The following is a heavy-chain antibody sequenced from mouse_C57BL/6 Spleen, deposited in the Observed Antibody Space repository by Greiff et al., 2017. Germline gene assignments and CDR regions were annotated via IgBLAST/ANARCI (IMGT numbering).Heavy chain of an antibody. D-gene: IGHD2-4*01. CDR3: AGWDYGGFAY. Sequence: VQLKQSGPELVKPGASVKMSCKASGYTFTDYNMHWVKQSHGKSLEWIGYINPNNGGTSYTQKFKGKSTLTVNKSSSTAYMELRSLTSEDSAVXCCAGWDYGGFAYWGQGTLVTVSA. V-gene: IGHV1-22*01. CDR2: INPNNGGT. J-gene: IGHJ3*01. CDR1: GYTFTDYN.